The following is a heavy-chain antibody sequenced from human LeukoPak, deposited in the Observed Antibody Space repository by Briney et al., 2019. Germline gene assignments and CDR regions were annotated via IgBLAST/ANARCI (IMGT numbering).Heavy chain of an antibody. D-gene: IGHD4-17*01. J-gene: IGHJ3*02. Sequence: GGSLRLSCAASGFTFSDYYMSWIRQAPGKGLEWVSYISSSSSYTNYADSVKGRFTISSDNAKNSLYLQMNSLRAEDTAVHYCARVGLYGGGDAFDIWGQGTMVTVSS. CDR2: ISSSSSYT. V-gene: IGHV3-11*06. CDR1: GFTFSDYY. CDR3: ARVGLYGGGDAFDI.